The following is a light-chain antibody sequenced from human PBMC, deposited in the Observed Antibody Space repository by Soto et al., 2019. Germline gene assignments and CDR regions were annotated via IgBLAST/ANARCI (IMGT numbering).Light chain of an antibody. J-gene: IGLJ2*01. Sequence: QLVLTQSPSASASLGASVKLTCTLSSGHSSYAIAWHQQQPEKGPRYLMKLDSDGSHTKGDAIPDRFSGSSSGAERYLTISSLQSEDDADYYCQTWGTGIHVVFGGGTKLTV. CDR3: QTWGTGIHVV. V-gene: IGLV4-69*01. CDR1: SGHSSYA. CDR2: LDSDGSH.